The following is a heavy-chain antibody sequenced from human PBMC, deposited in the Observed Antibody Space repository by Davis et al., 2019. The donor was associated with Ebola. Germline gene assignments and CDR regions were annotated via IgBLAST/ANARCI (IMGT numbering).Heavy chain of an antibody. D-gene: IGHD2-2*01. CDR2: ILPSGGTT. J-gene: IGHJ4*02. CDR1: GFSFSSHA. CDR3: TRSSYQPDY. Sequence: PGGSLRLSCAASGFSFSSHAMTWVRQAPGKGLEWVSFILPSGGTTFSADSVKGRFTISRDNSKNTLFLQMNSLRAEDTAVYYCTRSSYQPDYWGQGTLVTVSS. V-gene: IGHV3-23*01.